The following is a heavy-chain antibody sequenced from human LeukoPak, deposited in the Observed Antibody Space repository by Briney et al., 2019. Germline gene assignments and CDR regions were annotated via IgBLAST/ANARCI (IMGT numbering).Heavy chain of an antibody. Sequence: GGSLRLSCAASGFTFSSYWMSWVRQAPGKGLEWVANIKQDGSEKYYVDSVKGRFTISRDNAKKSLYLQMNSLRAEDTAVYYCARTVAVYAISYYYMDVWGKGTTVTVSS. D-gene: IGHD2-8*02. V-gene: IGHV3-7*01. CDR2: IKQDGSEK. CDR1: GFTFSSYW. CDR3: ARTVAVYAISYYYMDV. J-gene: IGHJ6*03.